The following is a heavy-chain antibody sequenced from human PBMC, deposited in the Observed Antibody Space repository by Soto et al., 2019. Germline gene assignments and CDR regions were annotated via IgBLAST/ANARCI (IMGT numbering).Heavy chain of an antibody. J-gene: IGHJ4*02. CDR3: AKGRLAYSSGWYYFDY. D-gene: IGHD6-19*01. V-gene: IGHV3-30*18. Sequence: PGGSLRLSCAASGFTFSSYGMHWVRQAPGKGLEWVAVISYDGSNKYYADSVKGRFTISRDNSKNTLYLQMNSLRAEDTAVYYCAKGRLAYSSGWYYFDYWGQGTLVTVSS. CDR2: ISYDGSNK. CDR1: GFTFSSYG.